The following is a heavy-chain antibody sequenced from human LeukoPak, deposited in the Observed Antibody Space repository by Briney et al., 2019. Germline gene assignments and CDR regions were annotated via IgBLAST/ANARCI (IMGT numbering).Heavy chain of an antibody. J-gene: IGHJ4*02. V-gene: IGHV3-7*01. D-gene: IGHD5-12*01. CDR3: ARGGYSFDY. CDR1: GFSLSGYW. CDR2: LHADGNEK. Sequence: GGSLRLCGAASGFSLSGYWMSWVRQAPGKGLEWVARLHADGNEKYFVDSVKGRFTVSRDNAKNSLYLQMNSLRVEDTAVYYCARGGYSFDYLGQGTLVTVSS.